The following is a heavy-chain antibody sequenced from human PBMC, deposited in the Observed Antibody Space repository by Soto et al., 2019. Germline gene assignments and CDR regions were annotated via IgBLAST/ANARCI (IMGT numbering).Heavy chain of an antibody. V-gene: IGHV1-46*01. CDR1: GYTFTSYY. Sequence: SVKVSCKASGYTFTSYYMHWVRQAPGQGLEWMGIINPSGGSTSYAQKFQGRVTMTRDTSTSTVYMELSSLRSEDTAVYYCARDHKDIVLMVYAIPPSYAFDIWGQGTMVTVSS. CDR2: INPSGGST. CDR3: ARDHKDIVLMVYAIPPSYAFDI. J-gene: IGHJ3*02. D-gene: IGHD2-8*01.